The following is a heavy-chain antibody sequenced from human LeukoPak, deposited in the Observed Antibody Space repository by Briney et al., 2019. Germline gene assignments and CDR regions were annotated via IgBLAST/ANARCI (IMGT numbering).Heavy chain of an antibody. J-gene: IGHJ4*02. CDR1: GGSISSSNYY. D-gene: IGHD5-24*01. CDR3: AREKAVEMATIRYFDY. CDR2: IYYSEIT. Sequence: PSETLSLTCTVSGGSISSSNYYWGWIRQPPGKGLEWIGNIYYSEITYYNPSLKSRVTISVDTSKNQFSLKLSSVTAADTAVYYCAREKAVEMATIRYFDYWGQGTLVTVSS. V-gene: IGHV4-39*07.